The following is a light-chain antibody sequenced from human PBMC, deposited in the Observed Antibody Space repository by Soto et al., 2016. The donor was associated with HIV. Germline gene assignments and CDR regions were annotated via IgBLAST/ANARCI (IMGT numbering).Light chain of an antibody. J-gene: IGLJ2*01. CDR3: QVWDNGSDHGDVI. CDR2: DDN. Sequence: SYELTQPPSMSVAPGKTARITCGGNNIGTKGVHWYQQKPGQAPVLVVYDDNDRPSGIPERFSGSNSGNTATLTITRVEAGDEADYFCQVWDNGSDHGDVIFGGGTKLTVL. CDR1: NIGTKG. V-gene: IGLV3-21*03.